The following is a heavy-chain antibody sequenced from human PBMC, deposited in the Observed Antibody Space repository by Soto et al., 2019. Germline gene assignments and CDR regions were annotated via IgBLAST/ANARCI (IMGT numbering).Heavy chain of an antibody. CDR3: ARAGGVVVVAATGQIYY. D-gene: IGHD2-15*01. V-gene: IGHV4-30-2*01. CDR2: IYHSGST. CDR1: GGSISSGGYF. J-gene: IGHJ4*02. Sequence: SETLSLTCVVSGGSISSGGYFWSWIRQPPGKGLEWIGYIYHSGSTYYNPSLKSRVTISVDRSKNQFSLKLSSVTAADTAVYYCARAGGVVVVAATGQIYYWSQRTPVTVSS.